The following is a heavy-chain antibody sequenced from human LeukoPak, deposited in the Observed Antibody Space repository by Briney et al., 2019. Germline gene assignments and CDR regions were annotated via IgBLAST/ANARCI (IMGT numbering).Heavy chain of an antibody. CDR3: ARDLGPHRSSPNSGAFDI. J-gene: IGHJ3*02. CDR1: GFTLSDYY. V-gene: IGHV3-11*04. CDR2: ISPAGTT. Sequence: GGSLRLSCAASGFTLSDYYMTWIRQAPGKGLEWVSYISPAGTTYYADSVKGRFTISRDNAKTSLYLQMSNLRADDTAFYYCARDLGPHRSSPNSGAFDIWGQGTMVTVSS. D-gene: IGHD3-10*01.